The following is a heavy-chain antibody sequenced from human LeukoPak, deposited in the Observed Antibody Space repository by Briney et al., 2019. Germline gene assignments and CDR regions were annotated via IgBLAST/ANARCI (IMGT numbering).Heavy chain of an antibody. D-gene: IGHD6-6*01. V-gene: IGHV1-18*01. Sequence: ASAKVSCKASGYTFTSYGISWVRQAPGQGLEWMGWISAYNGSTNYAQKLQGRVTMTTDTSTSTAYMELRSLRSDDTAVYYCARVIKQLPPGAFDIWGQGTMVTVSS. CDR3: ARVIKQLPPGAFDI. CDR2: ISAYNGST. J-gene: IGHJ3*02. CDR1: GYTFTSYG.